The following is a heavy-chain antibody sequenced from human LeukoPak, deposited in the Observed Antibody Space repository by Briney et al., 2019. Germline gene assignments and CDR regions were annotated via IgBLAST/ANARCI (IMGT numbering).Heavy chain of an antibody. CDR1: GFTFSSYA. Sequence: GGSLRLSCAASGFTFSSYAMHWVRQAAGKGLEWVAVISYDGSNKYYADSVKGRFTISRDNSKNTLYLQMNSLRAEDTAVYYCARDQGDDLIAVAGIDYWGQGTLVTVSS. CDR2: ISYDGSNK. V-gene: IGHV3-30-3*01. J-gene: IGHJ4*02. CDR3: ARDQGDDLIAVAGIDY. D-gene: IGHD6-19*01.